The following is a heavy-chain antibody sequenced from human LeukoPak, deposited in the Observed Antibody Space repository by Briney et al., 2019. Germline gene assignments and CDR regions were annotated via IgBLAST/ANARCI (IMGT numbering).Heavy chain of an antibody. D-gene: IGHD6-13*01. J-gene: IGHJ3*01. V-gene: IGHV1-2*06. CDR3: AREVIGSSWHTGAIDV. CDR2: INPNSGDT. CDR1: GYTFTGYY. Sequence: RASVKVSCKASGYTFTGYYMHWVRQAPGQGLEWMGRINPNSGDTNYAQKFQGRVTMTRDTSISTAYMDLSRLRSDDTALYCCAREVIGSSWHTGAIDVWGQGTMVTVS.